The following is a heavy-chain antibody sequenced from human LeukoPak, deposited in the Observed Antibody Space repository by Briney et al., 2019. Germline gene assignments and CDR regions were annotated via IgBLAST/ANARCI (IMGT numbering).Heavy chain of an antibody. Sequence: SQTLSLTCTVSGCSISSGSYYWSWIRQPAGKGLEWIGRNYTSGSTNYNPSLESRVTITVDPSKNQFSLKLSSVTGAGTAVYYCARDTVIAVAGTKPHYYYGMDVWGQGTTVTVSS. V-gene: IGHV4-61*02. CDR2: NYTSGST. D-gene: IGHD6-19*01. CDR1: GCSISSGSYY. CDR3: ARDTVIAVAGTKPHYYYGMDV. J-gene: IGHJ6*02.